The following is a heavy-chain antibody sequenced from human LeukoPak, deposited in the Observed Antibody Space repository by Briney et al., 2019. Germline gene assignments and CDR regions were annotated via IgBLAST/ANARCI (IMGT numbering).Heavy chain of an antibody. CDR1: GFTNSPFRNAW. V-gene: IGHV3-15*01. CDR2: IKSKSDGGTT. D-gene: IGHD5-12*01. J-gene: IGHJ4*02. CDR3: TQGVAKAYS. Sequence: PGGSLRLSCAASGFTNSPFRNAWMSWVRRAPGNGLEGVGRIKSKSDGGTTDFAAPVKGRFTMSRDDSENTVSLQMNSLKIEDTAVYFCTQGVAKAYSWGQGTLVTVSS.